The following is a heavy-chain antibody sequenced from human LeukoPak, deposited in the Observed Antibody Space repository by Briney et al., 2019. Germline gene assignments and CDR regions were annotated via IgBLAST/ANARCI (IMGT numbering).Heavy chain of an antibody. D-gene: IGHD6-19*01. J-gene: IGHJ4*02. V-gene: IGHV3-66*01. CDR2: IYSGGST. Sequence: GGSLRLSCAASGFTVSSNYMSWVRQAPGKGLEWVSVIYSGGSTYYADSVKGRFTISRDNSKNTLYLQMNSLRAEDTAVYYYAGFSIAVAGPYFDYWGQGTLVTVSS. CDR1: GFTVSSNY. CDR3: AGFSIAVAGPYFDY.